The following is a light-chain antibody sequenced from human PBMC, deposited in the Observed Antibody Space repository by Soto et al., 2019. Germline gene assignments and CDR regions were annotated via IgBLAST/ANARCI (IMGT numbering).Light chain of an antibody. CDR3: MQTLQTPT. V-gene: IGKV2-28*01. CDR2: LGS. J-gene: IGKJ1*01. Sequence: DIVLTQSTLSLPVTPGEPAPISCRSSQSLLHSNGYNYLDWYLQKPGQSPQLLIYLGSSRASGVPDRFSGSGSGTDFILRISRVEAEDVGVYYCMQTLQTPTFGQGTKVDIK. CDR1: QSLLHSNGYNY.